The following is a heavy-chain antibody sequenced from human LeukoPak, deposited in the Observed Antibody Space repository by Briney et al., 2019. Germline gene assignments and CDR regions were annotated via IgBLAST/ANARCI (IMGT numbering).Heavy chain of an antibody. V-gene: IGHV3-66*01. D-gene: IGHD5-12*01. CDR1: GFTVSSNC. Sequence: GGSLRLSCAASGFTVSSNCMSWVRQAPGKGLEWVSVIYSGGSTYYADSVKGRFTISRDNSKNTLYLQMNSLRAEHTAVYYCARGGGYDTLDYWGQGTLVTVSS. CDR2: IYSGGST. J-gene: IGHJ4*02. CDR3: ARGGGYDTLDY.